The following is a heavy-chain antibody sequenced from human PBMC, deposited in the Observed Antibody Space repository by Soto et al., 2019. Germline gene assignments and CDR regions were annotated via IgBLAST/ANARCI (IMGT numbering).Heavy chain of an antibody. CDR2: ISSYNGHT. D-gene: IGHD1-1*01. J-gene: IGHJ5*02. Sequence: QVQLVQSGAEVKKPGASVQVSCKASGYTFTRYSINWVRQAPGQGLEWVGWISSYNGHTTYAQTFQGRVTLTTDTSTTTIYMDLRSLTSDDTAVYFCARGDRTGSPTGWFDPWGQGTLVTVSS. V-gene: IGHV1-18*04. CDR3: ARGDRTGSPTGWFDP. CDR1: GYTFTRYS.